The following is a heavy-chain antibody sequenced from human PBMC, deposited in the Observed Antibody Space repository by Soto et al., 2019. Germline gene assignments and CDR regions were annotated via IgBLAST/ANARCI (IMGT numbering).Heavy chain of an antibody. CDR1: GGSVSSRNYY. Sequence: SETLSLTCTVSGGSVSSRNYYGGWIRQPPGKGLEWIGSLYYSGSSNYNPSLKSRVTISVDTSKNQFSLKLSSVTAADTAVYYCARDSEGYYYYGMDVWGQGTTVTVSS. V-gene: IGHV4-39*07. CDR3: ARDSEGYYYYGMDV. CDR2: LYYSGSS. J-gene: IGHJ6*02.